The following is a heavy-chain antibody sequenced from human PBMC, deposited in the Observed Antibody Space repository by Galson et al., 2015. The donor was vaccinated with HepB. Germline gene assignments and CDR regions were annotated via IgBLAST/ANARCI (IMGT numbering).Heavy chain of an antibody. CDR3: AKYYGDYPYYYYYMDV. Sequence: SLRLSCAASGFTFSSYAMSWVRQAPGKGLEWVSAISGSGGSTYYADAVKGRFTISRDNSKNTLNVQMNSLRAEDTAVYYCAKYYGDYPYYYYYMDVWGNGSPVPVSS. D-gene: IGHD4-17*01. J-gene: IGHJ6*03. V-gene: IGHV3-23*01. CDR2: ISGSGGST. CDR1: GFTFSSYA.